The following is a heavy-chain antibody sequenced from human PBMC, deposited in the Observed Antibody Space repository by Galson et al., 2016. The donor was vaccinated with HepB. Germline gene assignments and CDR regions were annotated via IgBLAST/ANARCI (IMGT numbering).Heavy chain of an antibody. J-gene: IGHJ4*02. D-gene: IGHD5/OR15-5a*01. Sequence: SLRLSCAASGFTFSSYSMNWVRQAPGKGLEWVASIFSSGGYIDYADSVKGRFTVSRDNAKNPLYLQMNSLRAEDTAVYYCARRGLLHLALDYWGQGALVTVSS. CDR1: GFTFSSYS. V-gene: IGHV3-21*03. CDR3: ARRGLLHLALDY. CDR2: IFSSGGYI.